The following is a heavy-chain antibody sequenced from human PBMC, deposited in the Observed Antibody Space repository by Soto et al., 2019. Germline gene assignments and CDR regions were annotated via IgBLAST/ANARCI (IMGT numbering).Heavy chain of an antibody. V-gene: IGHV3-7*03. CDR1: GFTLSSYW. CDR2: IKQDGSEK. Sequence: ESGGGLVQPGGSLRLSCAASGFTLSSYWMSWVRQAPGKGLEWVANIKQDGSEKYYVDSVKARFTISRDNAKNSLSLQMNSLRAEDTAVYYCARAAAAGFDYWGQGTLVTVSS. J-gene: IGHJ4*02. D-gene: IGHD6-13*01. CDR3: ARAAAAGFDY.